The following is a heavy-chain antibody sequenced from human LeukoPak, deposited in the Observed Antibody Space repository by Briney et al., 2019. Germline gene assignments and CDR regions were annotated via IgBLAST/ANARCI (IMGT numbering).Heavy chain of an antibody. V-gene: IGHV4-30-2*01. D-gene: IGHD3-22*01. J-gene: IGHJ3*02. CDR3: VRGYYYDSSGYWVRAFDI. CDR2: MYHSGTT. CDR1: GGXLSSGGYF. Sequence: SETLPLTRGVSGGXLSSGGYFWRWIRQPPGKSLEWIGYMYHSGTTHYNPSLKSQVTISVDRSKNQFSLKLSSVTAADTGVYYCVRGYYYDSSGYWVRAFDIWGQGTMVTVSS.